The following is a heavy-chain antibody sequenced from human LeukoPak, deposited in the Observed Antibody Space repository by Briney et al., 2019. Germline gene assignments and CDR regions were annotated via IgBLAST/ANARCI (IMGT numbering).Heavy chain of an antibody. CDR2: INHSGST. Sequence: SQTLSLTCAVDGGSFSGYYWSWIRQPPGKGLEWIGEINHSGSTNYNPSLKSRVTISVDTSKNQFSLKLSSVTAADTAVYYCARFRLYDSSGYLTDAFDIWGQGTMVTVSS. CDR1: GGSFSGYY. J-gene: IGHJ3*02. V-gene: IGHV4-34*01. CDR3: ARFRLYDSSGYLTDAFDI. D-gene: IGHD3-22*01.